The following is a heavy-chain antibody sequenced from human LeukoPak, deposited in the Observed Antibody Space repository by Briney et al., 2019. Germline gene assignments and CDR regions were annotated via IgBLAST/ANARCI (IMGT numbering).Heavy chain of an antibody. CDR3: ARGPSSVATRQDY. J-gene: IGHJ4*02. CDR2: ISAYNGNT. CDR1: GYTFTNYG. D-gene: IGHD6-6*01. V-gene: IGHV1-18*01. Sequence: ASVKVSCKASGYTFTNYGINWVRQAPGQGLGWMGWISAYNGNTNYAQKVQGRVTMTTDTSTSTAYVELRSLRSDDTAVYYCARGPSSVATRQDYWGQGTLVTVSS.